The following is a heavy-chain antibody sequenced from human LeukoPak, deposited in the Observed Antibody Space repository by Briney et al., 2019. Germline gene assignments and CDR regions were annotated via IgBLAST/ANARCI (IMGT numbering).Heavy chain of an antibody. D-gene: IGHD5-12*01. CDR1: GFTFSSYN. J-gene: IGHJ4*02. CDR2: FTAYSGASI. Sequence: PGGSLRLSCAASGFTFSSYNMSWVRQAPGKGLEWVSSFTAYSGASIYYADSVRGRFTISRDNAKNSLYLQINSLRAEDTAVYYCARGTYSGYDSSFDYWGQGTPVTVSS. V-gene: IGHV3-21*01. CDR3: ARGTYSGYDSSFDY.